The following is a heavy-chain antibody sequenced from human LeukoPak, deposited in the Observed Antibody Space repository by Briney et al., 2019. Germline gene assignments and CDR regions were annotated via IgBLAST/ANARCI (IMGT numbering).Heavy chain of an antibody. D-gene: IGHD5-24*01. CDR3: ASMRWLQSSVDY. CDR1: GFTFSTYW. V-gene: IGHV3-74*01. J-gene: IGHJ4*02. CDR2: INSDGSST. Sequence: GGSLRLSCAASGFTFSTYWMLWVRQAPGKGLVWVSRINSDGSSTSYADSVKGRFTISRDNAKNTLYLQMNSLRAEDTAVYYCASMRWLQSSVDYWDQGTLVTVSS.